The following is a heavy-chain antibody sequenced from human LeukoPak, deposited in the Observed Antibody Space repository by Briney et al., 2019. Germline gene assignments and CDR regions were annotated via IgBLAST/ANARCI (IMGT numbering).Heavy chain of an antibody. CDR3: ASLRERSYFAGGFEY. V-gene: IGHV4-39*01. Sequence: SETLSLTCTVSGGSIGSSSYYWGWLRQPPGKGLAWIGSIYYSGSTYYNPSLKSRVTISVDTSKNQFSLKLSSVTAAATALYYCASLRERSYFAGGFEYWGQGTLVTVSS. D-gene: IGHD1-26*01. CDR2: IYYSGST. CDR1: GGSIGSSSYY. J-gene: IGHJ4*02.